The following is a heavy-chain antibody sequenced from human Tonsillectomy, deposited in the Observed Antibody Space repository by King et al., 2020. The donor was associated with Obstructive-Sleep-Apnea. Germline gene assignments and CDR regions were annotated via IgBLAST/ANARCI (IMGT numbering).Heavy chain of an antibody. CDR1: GYSFTSYW. J-gene: IGHJ3*02. Sequence: VQLVESGAEVKKPGESLRISCKGSGYSFTSYWISWVRQMPGKGLEWIGRIDPSDSYTNYSPSFQGHVTISADKSISTAYLQWSSLKASDTAMYYCARHYYGSGSYYGDAFDIWGQGTMVTVSS. CDR2: IDPSDSYT. D-gene: IGHD3-10*01. V-gene: IGHV5-10-1*03. CDR3: ARHYYGSGSYYGDAFDI.